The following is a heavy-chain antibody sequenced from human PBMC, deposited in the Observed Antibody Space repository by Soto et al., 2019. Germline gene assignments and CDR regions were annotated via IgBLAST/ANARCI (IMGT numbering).Heavy chain of an antibody. J-gene: IGHJ4*02. Sequence: SETLSLTCAVSGASFSTDNWWSWVRQPPGKGLEWIGQISHTGITDYNPSLKSRVTISVDKSKAQLSLNLASMAAADTAVYYCARHGGKFFNFWGQGTLDIVYS. CDR1: GASFSTDNW. CDR3: ARHGGKFFNF. V-gene: IGHV4-4*02. CDR2: ISHTGIT. D-gene: IGHD2-15*01.